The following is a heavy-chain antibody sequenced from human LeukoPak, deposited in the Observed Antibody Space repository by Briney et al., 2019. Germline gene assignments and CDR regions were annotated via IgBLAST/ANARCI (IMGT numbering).Heavy chain of an antibody. CDR1: GYTFTDYY. V-gene: IGHV1-2*02. Sequence: ASVKVSCKASGYTFTDYYMHWVRQAPGQGLEWMGWINPNSGGTNYAQKFQGRVTMTRDTSISTAYMGLSRLRSDDTAVYYCARVFAEGTIRYDYWGQGTLVTVSS. D-gene: IGHD1-14*01. J-gene: IGHJ4*02. CDR3: ARVFAEGTIRYDY. CDR2: INPNSGGT.